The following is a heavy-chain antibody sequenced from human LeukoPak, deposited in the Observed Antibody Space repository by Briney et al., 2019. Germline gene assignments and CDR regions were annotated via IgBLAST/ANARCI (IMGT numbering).Heavy chain of an antibody. Sequence: RASVKLSCKASGGSFSSYAFSWVRHPHGPRLEWMGIINPSGGSTSNAKTFQGSVTMTRDKSTSTVYLELSSLRTADATADYCGRDMRIAAGALGGRALDYSGQGTLVTVSS. V-gene: IGHV1-46*01. CDR3: GRDMRIAAGALGGRALDY. D-gene: IGHD6-25*01. CDR1: GGSFSSYA. CDR2: INPSGGST. J-gene: IGHJ4*02.